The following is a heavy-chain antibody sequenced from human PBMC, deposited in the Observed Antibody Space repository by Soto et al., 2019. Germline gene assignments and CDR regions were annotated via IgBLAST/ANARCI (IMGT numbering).Heavy chain of an antibody. CDR1: GFTFSDYY. D-gene: IGHD3-3*01. J-gene: IGHJ6*03. V-gene: IGHV3-11*01. CDR3: ARVGGYDFWSGYSDYYYMDV. CDR2: ISSSGSTI. Sequence: GGSLRLSCAASGFTFSDYYMSWIRQAPGKGLEWVSYISSSGSTIYYADSEKGRFTISRDNAKNSLYLQMNSLRAEDTAVYYCARVGGYDFWSGYSDYYYMDVWGKGTTVTVSS.